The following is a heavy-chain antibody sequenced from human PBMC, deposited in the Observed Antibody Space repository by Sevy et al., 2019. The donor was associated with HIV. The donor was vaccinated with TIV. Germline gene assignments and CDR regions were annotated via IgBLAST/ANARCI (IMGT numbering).Heavy chain of an antibody. J-gene: IGHJ4*02. D-gene: IGHD3-16*02. Sequence: GGSLRLSCAASGFSFNGYAMHWVRQAPGKGLEWLAVISYDGSVKYYTESVKGRFTISRDNTKNTLFLQPNSLRPEYTGVYYCVREGRNYEYVWGTYHSGFRAQGTLVTVSS. CDR1: GFSFNGYA. CDR3: VREGRNYEYVWGTYHSGF. CDR2: ISYDGSVK. V-gene: IGHV3-30*04.